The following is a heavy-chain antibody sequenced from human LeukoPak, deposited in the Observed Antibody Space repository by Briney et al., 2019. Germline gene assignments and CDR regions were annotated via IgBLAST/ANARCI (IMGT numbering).Heavy chain of an antibody. CDR2: IIPILGIA. Sequence: ASVKVSCKASGYTFTDYHIHWVRQAPGQGLEWMGRIIPILGIANYAQKFQGRVTITADKSTSTAYMELSSLRSEDTAVYYCARPADDYSNTDAFDIWGQGTMVTVSS. J-gene: IGHJ3*02. CDR1: GYTFTDYH. V-gene: IGHV1-69*02. CDR3: ARPADDYSNTDAFDI. D-gene: IGHD4-11*01.